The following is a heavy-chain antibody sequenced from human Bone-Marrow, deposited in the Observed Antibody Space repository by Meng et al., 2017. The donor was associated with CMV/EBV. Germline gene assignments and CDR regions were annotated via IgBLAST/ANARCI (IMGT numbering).Heavy chain of an antibody. J-gene: IGHJ5*02. V-gene: IGHV4-34*01. CDR1: FCLYY. CDR2: INHSGST. CDR3: ARMRRGIFGVVKNNWFDP. Sequence: FCLYYFAWSRQPPGEGLEWIGEINHSGSTNYSPSLKSRVTISVDTSKNQFSLKLSSVTAADTAVYYCARMRRGIFGVVKNNWFDPWGQGTLVTVSS. D-gene: IGHD3-3*01.